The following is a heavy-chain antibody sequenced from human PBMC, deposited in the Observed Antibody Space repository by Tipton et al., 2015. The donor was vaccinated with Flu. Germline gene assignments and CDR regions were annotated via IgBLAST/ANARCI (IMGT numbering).Heavy chain of an antibody. J-gene: IGHJ4*02. CDR2: IYPSGTT. CDR1: SGSIGSTNYF. V-gene: IGHV4-39*01. D-gene: IGHD3-10*02. Sequence: TLSLTCTASSGSIGSTNYFCAWIRQPPGKRLELIGSIYPSGTTYYNPSLKSRVTISVDTSKSQFSLMLRSVTAADTAVYYCARLSYYDVDLKNFYFDYWGQGALVTVSS. CDR3: ARLSYYDVDLKNFYFDY.